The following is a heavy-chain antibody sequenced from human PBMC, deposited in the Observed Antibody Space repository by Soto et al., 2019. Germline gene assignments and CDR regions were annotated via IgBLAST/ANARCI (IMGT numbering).Heavy chain of an antibody. CDR3: ARKVDTAMVSDY. J-gene: IGHJ4*02. Sequence: GGSLRLSCAASGFTFSSYSMNWVRQAPGKGLEWVSSISSSSSYIYYADSVKGRFTISRDNAKNSLYLQMNSLRAEDTAVYYCARKVDTAMVSDYWGQGTLVTVSS. D-gene: IGHD5-18*01. CDR2: ISSSSSYI. V-gene: IGHV3-21*01. CDR1: GFTFSSYS.